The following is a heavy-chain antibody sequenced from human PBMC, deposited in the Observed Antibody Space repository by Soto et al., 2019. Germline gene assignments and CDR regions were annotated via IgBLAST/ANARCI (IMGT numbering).Heavy chain of an antibody. CDR2: IIPIFGTA. CDR3: ARTPLPDSLVYYYGMDV. Sequence: SVKVSCKASGGTFSSYAISWVRQAPGQGPEWMGGIIPIFGTANYAQKFQGRVTITADESTSTAYMELSSLRSEDTAVYYCARTPLPDSLVYYYGMDVWGQGTTVTV. V-gene: IGHV1-69*13. D-gene: IGHD2-15*01. CDR1: GGTFSSYA. J-gene: IGHJ6*02.